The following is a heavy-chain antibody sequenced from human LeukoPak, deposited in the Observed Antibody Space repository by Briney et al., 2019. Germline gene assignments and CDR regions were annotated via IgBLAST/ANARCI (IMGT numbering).Heavy chain of an antibody. CDR2: ISDSGSTI. CDR3: ARGQLVRGTFDI. Sequence: GGSLRLSCTASGFTFSNYEMNWVRQAPGRGLEWVSYISDSGSTIYYADSVKGRFTISRDNAKNSLYLQMNSLRAEDTAVYYCARGQLVRGTFDIWGQGTMVTVSS. V-gene: IGHV3-48*03. CDR1: GFTFSNYE. D-gene: IGHD6-13*01. J-gene: IGHJ3*02.